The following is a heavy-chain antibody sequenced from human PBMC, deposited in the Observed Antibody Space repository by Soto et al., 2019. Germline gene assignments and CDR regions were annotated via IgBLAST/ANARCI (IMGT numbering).Heavy chain of an antibody. CDR3: ARSVGVVPAAIRVGWFDP. CDR1: GGSISSGGYY. V-gene: IGHV4-31*03. CDR2: IYYSGST. J-gene: IGHJ5*02. D-gene: IGHD2-2*01. Sequence: QVQLQESGPGLVKPSQTLSLTCTVSGGSISSGGYYWSWIRQHPGKVLEWIGYIYYSGSTYYNPSLKSRVTISVDTSKNQFSLKLSSVTAADTAVYYCARSVGVVPAAIRVGWFDPWGQGTLVTVSS.